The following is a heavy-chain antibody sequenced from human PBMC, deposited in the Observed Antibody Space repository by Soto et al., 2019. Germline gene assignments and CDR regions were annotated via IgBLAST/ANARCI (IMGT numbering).Heavy chain of an antibody. CDR2: ISGSGAGT. V-gene: IGHV3-23*01. CDR1: GFTFSTYA. J-gene: IGHJ4*02. Sequence: EVQLLESGGGLVQPGGSLRLSCADSGFTFSTYAMTWVRQAPGKGLEWVSAISGSGAGTYYADSVKGRFTISRDNSKNTLYLQMNSLRAEDTAVYYCANYLTAVGATSPFDYWGQGTLVTVSS. CDR3: ANYLTAVGATSPFDY. D-gene: IGHD1-26*01.